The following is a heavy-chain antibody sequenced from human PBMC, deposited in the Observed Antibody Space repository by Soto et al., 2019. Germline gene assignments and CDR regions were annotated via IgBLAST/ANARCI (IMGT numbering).Heavy chain of an antibody. CDR3: ASSSLCSGGSCYLDAFDI. Sequence: GASVKVSCKASGYTFTSYGISWVRQAPGQGLEWMGWISAYNGNTNYAQKLQGRVTMTTDTSTSTAYMELRSLRSDDTAVYYCASSSLCSGGSCYLDAFDIGGQGTMVTFSS. J-gene: IGHJ3*02. CDR1: GYTFTSYG. D-gene: IGHD2-15*01. CDR2: ISAYNGNT. V-gene: IGHV1-18*01.